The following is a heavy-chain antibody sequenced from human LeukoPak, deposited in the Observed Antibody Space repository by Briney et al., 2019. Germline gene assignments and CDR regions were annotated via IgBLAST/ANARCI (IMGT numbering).Heavy chain of an antibody. Sequence: PGGSLRLSCAASGFTFSSYAMHWVRQAPGKGLEWVAVISYDGSNKYYADSVKGRFTISRDNSKNTLYLQMNSLRAEDTAVYYCARDKGLRLLEWLLWDWAQGTLVTVSS. CDR1: GFTFSSYA. D-gene: IGHD3-3*01. J-gene: IGHJ4*02. V-gene: IGHV3-30-3*01. CDR3: ARDKGLRLLEWLLWD. CDR2: ISYDGSNK.